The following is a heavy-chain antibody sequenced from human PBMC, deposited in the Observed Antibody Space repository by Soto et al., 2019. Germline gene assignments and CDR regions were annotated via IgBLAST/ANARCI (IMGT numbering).Heavy chain of an antibody. V-gene: IGHV3-72*01. CDR3: ARAFYDSSGYYTS. J-gene: IGHJ4*02. D-gene: IGHD3-22*01. CDR1: GFTFSDHY. Sequence: GGSLSLSCAASGFTFSDHYMDWVRQAPGKGLEWVGRTRNEANSYTTEYAASVKGRFTISRDDSKNSLYLQMNSLKSEDTAVYYCARAFYDSSGYYTSWGRGTLVTVSS. CDR2: TRNEANSYTT.